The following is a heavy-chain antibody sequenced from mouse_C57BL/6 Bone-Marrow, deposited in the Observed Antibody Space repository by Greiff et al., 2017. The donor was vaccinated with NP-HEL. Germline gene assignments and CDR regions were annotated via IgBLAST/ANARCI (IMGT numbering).Heavy chain of an antibody. CDR2: IYPGDGDT. J-gene: IGHJ2*01. Sequence: QVQLQQSGAELVKPGASVKISCKASGYAFSSYWMNWVKQRPGKGLEWIGQIYPGDGDTNYNGKFKGKATLTADKSSSTAYMQLSSLTSEDSAVYFCARKGGFYYYGSSYFDYWGQGTTLTVSS. CDR1: GYAFSSYW. CDR3: ARKGGFYYYGSSYFDY. V-gene: IGHV1-80*01. D-gene: IGHD1-1*01.